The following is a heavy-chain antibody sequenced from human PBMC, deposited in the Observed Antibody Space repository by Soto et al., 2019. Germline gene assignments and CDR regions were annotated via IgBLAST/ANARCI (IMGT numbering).Heavy chain of an antibody. J-gene: IGHJ4*02. CDR2: INPSGGST. D-gene: IGHD4-17*01. V-gene: IGHV1-46*01. CDR3: AYGDYYGGFDY. Sequence: ASVKGSCKASGYTFTSYYMHWVRQAPGQGLEWMGIINPSGGSTSYAQKFQGRVTMTRATSTSTVYMELSSLRSEDTAVYYCAYGDYYGGFDYWGQGTLVTVSS. CDR1: GYTFTSYY.